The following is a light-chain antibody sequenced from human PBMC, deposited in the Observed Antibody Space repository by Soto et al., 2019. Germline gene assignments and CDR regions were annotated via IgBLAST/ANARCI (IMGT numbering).Light chain of an antibody. CDR1: HDIRND. J-gene: IGKJ1*01. CDR3: QQYNNWPPVT. Sequence: NELTQSPSSLSASVGDRVTITCQASHDIRNDLNWYQQKSGKAPKSLSFAASSLHSGVPSRFSGSGSGTEFTLTVSSLQSEDFAVYYCQQYNNWPPVTFGQGTKVDIK. V-gene: IGKV1-16*01. CDR2: AAS.